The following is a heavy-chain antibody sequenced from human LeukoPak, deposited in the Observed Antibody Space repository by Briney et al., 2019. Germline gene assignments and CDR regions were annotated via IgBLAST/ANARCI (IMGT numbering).Heavy chain of an antibody. CDR1: GFTLSTYW. V-gene: IGHV3-7*05. CDR2: INRDGSEK. Sequence: QPGGSLRLSCAASGFTLSTYWMSWVRQAPGKGLEWVANINRDGSEKYYVDSVKGRFTISRDNTKNSLYLQMDSLRAEDTAVYYCARTHYGSADFDYWGQGTLVTVSS. J-gene: IGHJ4*02. CDR3: ARTHYGSADFDY. D-gene: IGHD3-10*01.